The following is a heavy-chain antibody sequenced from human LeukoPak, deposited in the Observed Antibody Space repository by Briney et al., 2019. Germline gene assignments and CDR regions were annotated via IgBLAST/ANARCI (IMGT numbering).Heavy chain of an antibody. J-gene: IGHJ3*02. CDR3: ARDLGGYCSSSSCFYAFDI. CDR2: INTGNGNT. D-gene: IGHD2-2*01. Sequence: ASVKVSCKASGYTFTSYAIHWVRQAPGQRLEWMGWINTGNGNTKYSQKFQGRVTITRDTSASTAYMELSSLRSEDTAVYYCARDLGGYCSSSSCFYAFDIWGQGTMVTVSS. V-gene: IGHV1-3*04. CDR1: GYTFTSYA.